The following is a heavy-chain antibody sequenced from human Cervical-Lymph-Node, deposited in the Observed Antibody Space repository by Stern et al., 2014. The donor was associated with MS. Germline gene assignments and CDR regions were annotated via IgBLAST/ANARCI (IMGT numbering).Heavy chain of an antibody. J-gene: IGHJ3*02. CDR2: NSAYNGNT. D-gene: IGHD2-15*01. CDR3: ARGLLGSENAFDI. CDR1: GYTFTSYG. V-gene: IGHV1-18*01. Sequence: VQLVESGAEVKKPGASVKVSCKASGYTFTSYGISWVRQAPGQGLEWMGGNSAYNGNTNYAQNLQGRGTLTTDTSTSTAYMELRSLRSDDTAVYYCARGLLGSENAFDIWGQGTMVTVSS.